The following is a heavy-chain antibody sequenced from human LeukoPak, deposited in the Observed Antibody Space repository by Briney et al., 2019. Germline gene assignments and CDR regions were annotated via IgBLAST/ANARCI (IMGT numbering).Heavy chain of an antibody. V-gene: IGHV3-23*01. J-gene: IGHJ4*02. D-gene: IGHD3-3*01. Sequence: GLXXXSAISGSGGSTYYADSVKGRFTISRHNSKNTLYLQMNSLRAEDTAVYYCANHYDFWSGFDYWGQGTLVTVSS. CDR2: ISGSGGST. CDR3: ANHYDFWSGFDY.